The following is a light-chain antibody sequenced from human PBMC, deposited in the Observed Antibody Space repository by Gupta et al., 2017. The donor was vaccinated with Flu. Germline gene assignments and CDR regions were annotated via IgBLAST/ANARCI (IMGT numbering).Light chain of an antibody. CDR3: QQYYDYSLT. CDR2: KAS. Sequence: DIQMTQSPSTLYASIGDRVTITCRASQNINSWLAWYQQKPGKAPKLLIYKASTLESGVPSTFSGSGSGTEFTLIISSLQPDDFATYYCQQYYDYSLTFGGGTKVEIK. J-gene: IGKJ4*01. V-gene: IGKV1-5*03. CDR1: QNINSW.